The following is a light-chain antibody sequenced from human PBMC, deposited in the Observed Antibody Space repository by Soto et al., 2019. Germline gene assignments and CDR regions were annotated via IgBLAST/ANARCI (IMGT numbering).Light chain of an antibody. CDR3: QHYNNLWG. J-gene: IGKJ4*01. CDR1: QSVRSN. CDR2: GAS. Sequence: EIVMTQSPATLSVSPGERVTLSCRASQSVRSNLARYQQKPGQVPRVLIYGASTRAIGIPDRFSGSGSGTEFTLTISSLQSEDFAVYYCQHYNNLWGFGGGTKVEIK. V-gene: IGKV3-15*01.